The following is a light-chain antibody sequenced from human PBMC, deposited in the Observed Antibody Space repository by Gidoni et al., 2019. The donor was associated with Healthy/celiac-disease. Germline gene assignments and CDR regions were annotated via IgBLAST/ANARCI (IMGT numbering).Light chain of an antibody. CDR2: KDF. CDR3: QSADNSGSYVV. V-gene: IGLV3-25*03. CDR1: ALPKQY. Sequence: SYELTQPPSVSVSPGQTARITCSGDALPKQYTYWYQQKPGQAPVVVIYKDFERPSGIPERFSGSSSGTTVTLTISGVQAEDEAAYYCQSADNSGSYVVFGGGTKLTVL. J-gene: IGLJ2*01.